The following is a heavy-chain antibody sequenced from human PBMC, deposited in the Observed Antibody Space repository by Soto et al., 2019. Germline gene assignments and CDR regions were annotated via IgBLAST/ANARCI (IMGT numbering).Heavy chain of an antibody. CDR3: ARQDTFMVNGMDV. V-gene: IGHV5-51*01. D-gene: IGHD5-18*01. J-gene: IGHJ6*02. CDR2: ILPGDSDT. CDR1: GYSFTSYW. Sequence: GESLKISCKGSGYSFTSYWIGWVRQMPGKGLEWMGIILPGDSDTRYSPSFQGQVTISADKSFSTAYLQWSSLRASDTAMYYCARQDTFMVNGMDVWGQGTTVTVS.